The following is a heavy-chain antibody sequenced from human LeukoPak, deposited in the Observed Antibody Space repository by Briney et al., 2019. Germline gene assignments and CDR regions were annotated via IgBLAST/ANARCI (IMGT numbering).Heavy chain of an antibody. CDR1: GGSVTSSNYF. J-gene: IGHJ4*02. D-gene: IGHD3-3*01. V-gene: IGHV4-39*01. CDR3: ERQRFWISSPFDY. Sequence: RSETLSLTCSLSGGSVTSSNYFWAWIRQPPGKGLEWIGTFFYSGNTYYNPSLKSRGTISADTSKNQLSLNLTSVTATDTAVYYCERQRFWISSPFDYWGPGVLVAVSS. CDR2: FFYSGNT.